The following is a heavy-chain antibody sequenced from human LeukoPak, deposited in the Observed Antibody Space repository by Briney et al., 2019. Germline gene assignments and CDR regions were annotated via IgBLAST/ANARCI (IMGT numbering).Heavy chain of an antibody. Sequence: GGSLRLSCAASGFTFSSYGMHWVRQAPGKGLEWVAFIRYDGSNKYYADSVKGRFTISRDNSKNTLYLQMNSLRAEDTAVYYCAKLPLTPGYDSSGYYRGSRFDYWGQGTLVTVSS. CDR1: GFTFSSYG. J-gene: IGHJ4*02. CDR3: AKLPLTPGYDSSGYYRGSRFDY. CDR2: IRYDGSNK. V-gene: IGHV3-30*02. D-gene: IGHD3-22*01.